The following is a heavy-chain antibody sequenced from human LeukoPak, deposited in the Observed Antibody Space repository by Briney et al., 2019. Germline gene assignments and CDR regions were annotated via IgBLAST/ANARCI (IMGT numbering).Heavy chain of an antibody. J-gene: IGHJ5*02. Sequence: PGRSLRLSCAASGFTFYDYAMHWVRQAPGKGLEWVSGISWNSGSIGYADSVKGRFTISRDNAKNSLYLQMNSLRAEDTAVYYCARDNSVRDEAWWFNPWGQGTLVTVSS. D-gene: IGHD5-24*01. CDR1: GFTFYDYA. CDR3: ARDNSVRDEAWWFNP. CDR2: ISWNSGSI. V-gene: IGHV3-9*01.